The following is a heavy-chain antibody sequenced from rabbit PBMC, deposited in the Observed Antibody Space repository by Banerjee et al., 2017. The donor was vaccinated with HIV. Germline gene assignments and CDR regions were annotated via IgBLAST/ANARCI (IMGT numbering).Heavy chain of an antibody. Sequence: QEQLVESGGGLVKPEGSLKLSCKASGFDFSSYGVSWVRQAPGKGLEWIGYIDPVFGSTYYASWVNGRFTISSHNAQNTLYLQLNSLTVADTATYFCARGSAAMTMLITGYYLGLWGPGTLVTVS. CDR3: ARGSAAMTMLITGYYLGL. CDR2: IDPVFGST. D-gene: IGHD2-1*01. CDR1: GFDFSSYG. V-gene: IGHV1S47*01. J-gene: IGHJ4*01.